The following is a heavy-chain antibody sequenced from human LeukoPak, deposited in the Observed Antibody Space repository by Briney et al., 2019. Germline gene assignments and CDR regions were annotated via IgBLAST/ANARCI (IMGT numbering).Heavy chain of an antibody. V-gene: IGHV4-34*01. Sequence: SETLSLTCAVYGGSFSGYYWSWIRHPPGKGLEWIGEINHSGSTNYNPSLKSRVTISVDTSKNQFSLKLSSVTAADTAVYYCARGWNSDYFDYWGQGTLVTVSS. CDR2: INHSGST. CDR1: GGSFSGYY. J-gene: IGHJ4*02. CDR3: ARGWNSDYFDY. D-gene: IGHD1-7*01.